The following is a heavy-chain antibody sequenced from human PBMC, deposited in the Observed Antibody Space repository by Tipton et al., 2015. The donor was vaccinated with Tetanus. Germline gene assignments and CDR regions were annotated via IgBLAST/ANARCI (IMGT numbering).Heavy chain of an antibody. CDR3: ARATPSGSYFVRYYSMDV. Sequence: TLSLTCTVSGASINAGGYLWTWVRQHPGKGLEWIGYVSDSGSTYSNPSLRSRIIISVDTSKNQFSLILSSVTAADTAVYYCARATPSGSYFVRYYSMDVWGQGTLVTVSS. D-gene: IGHD3-22*01. J-gene: IGHJ6*02. V-gene: IGHV4-30-4*08. CDR1: GASINAGGYL. CDR2: VSDSGST.